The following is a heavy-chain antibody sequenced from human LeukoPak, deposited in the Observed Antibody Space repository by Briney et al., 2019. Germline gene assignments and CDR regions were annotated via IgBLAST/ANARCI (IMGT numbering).Heavy chain of an antibody. D-gene: IGHD6-19*01. CDR3: ARGSSSGWLDAFDI. CDR1: GYTFTGYY. J-gene: IGHJ3*02. V-gene: IGHV1-2*02. Sequence: ASVKVSCKASGYTFTGYYMHWVRQAPGQGLEWMGWINPNSGGTNYAQKFQGRVTMTRDTSISTAYMELSRLRSDDTAVYYCARGSSSGWLDAFDIWGQGTMVTVSS. CDR2: INPNSGGT.